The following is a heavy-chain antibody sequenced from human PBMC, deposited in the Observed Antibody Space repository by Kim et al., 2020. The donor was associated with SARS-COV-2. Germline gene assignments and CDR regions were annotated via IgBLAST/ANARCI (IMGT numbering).Heavy chain of an antibody. CDR1: GFTFSDYY. CDR3: ARDIIPDRYCSGGSCYSGSYYYGMDV. D-gene: IGHD2-15*01. CDR2: ISSSGSTI. J-gene: IGHJ6*02. V-gene: IGHV3-11*01. Sequence: GGSLRLSCAASGFTFSDYYMSWIRQAPGKGLEWVSYISSSGSTIYYADSVKGRFTISRDNAKNSLYLQMNSLRAEDTAVYYCARDIIPDRYCSGGSCYSGSYYYGMDVGGQGTTVTVSS.